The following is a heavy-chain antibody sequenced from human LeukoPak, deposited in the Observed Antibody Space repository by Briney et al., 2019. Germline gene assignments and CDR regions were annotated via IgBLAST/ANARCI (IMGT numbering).Heavy chain of an antibody. Sequence: SETLSLTCTVSGGSISSSSYYWGWIRQPPGKGLEWIGSIYYSGSTYYNPSLKSRVTMSVDTSKNQFSLKLSSVTAADTAVYYCARDVVAAAGTWDYWGQGTLVTVSS. D-gene: IGHD6-13*01. CDR3: ARDVVAAAGTWDY. V-gene: IGHV4-39*07. CDR1: GGSISSSSYY. CDR2: IYYSGST. J-gene: IGHJ4*02.